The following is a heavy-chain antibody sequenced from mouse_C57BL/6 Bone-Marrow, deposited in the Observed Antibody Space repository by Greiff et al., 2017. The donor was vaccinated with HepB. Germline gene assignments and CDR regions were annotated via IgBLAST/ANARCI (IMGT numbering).Heavy chain of an antibody. CDR3: TNYPWFAY. CDR1: GYTFTDYE. D-gene: IGHD1-1*02. CDR2: IDPETGGT. J-gene: IGHJ3*01. V-gene: IGHV1-15*01. Sequence: QVQLQQSGAELVRPGASVTLSCKASGYTFTDYEMHWVKQTPVHGLEWIGAIDPETGGTAYNQKFKGKAILTADKSSSPAYLELRSLTSEDSAVYYCTNYPWFAYWGQGTLVTVSA.